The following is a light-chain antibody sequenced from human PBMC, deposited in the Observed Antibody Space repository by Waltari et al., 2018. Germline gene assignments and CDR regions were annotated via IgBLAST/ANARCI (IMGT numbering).Light chain of an antibody. CDR1: MVAVGVETY. J-gene: IGLJ2*01. V-gene: IGLV2-14*01. CDR3: SSYASVSSLV. CDR2: DVS. Sequence: QPALTHPPSVSGPPGQPTTTSCPGPMVAVGVETYVPWYQQHPGKAPKLMIYDVSNRPSGVSNRFSASKSGNTASLTISGLQAEDEGDYYCSSYASVSSLVFGGGTRLTVL.